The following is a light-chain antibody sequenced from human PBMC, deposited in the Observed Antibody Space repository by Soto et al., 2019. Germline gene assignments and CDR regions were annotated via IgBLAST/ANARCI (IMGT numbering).Light chain of an antibody. Sequence: DIQMTQSPSSVSASVGDRVAISCRASQSISTWLAWYQQKPGKAPKLLIYAASTLQSGVPSRFSGSGSGTDFTLTVSSLQPEDFATYYCQQTNSFPYTFGQGTKLEMK. V-gene: IGKV1-12*01. CDR3: QQTNSFPYT. CDR1: QSISTW. J-gene: IGKJ2*01. CDR2: AAS.